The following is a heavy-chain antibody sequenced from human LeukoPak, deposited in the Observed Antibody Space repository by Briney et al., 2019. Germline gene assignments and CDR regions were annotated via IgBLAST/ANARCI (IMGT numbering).Heavy chain of an antibody. CDR3: ARLYSSSWWGAFDI. CDR1: GGSFSGYY. CDR2: INHSGST. Sequence: PSETLSLTCAVYGGSFSGYYWSWIRQPPGKGLEWIGEINHSGSTNYNPSLKSRVTISVDTSKNQFSLKLSSVTAADTAVYYCARLYSSSWWGAFDIWGQGTMVTVSS. V-gene: IGHV4-34*01. J-gene: IGHJ3*02. D-gene: IGHD6-13*01.